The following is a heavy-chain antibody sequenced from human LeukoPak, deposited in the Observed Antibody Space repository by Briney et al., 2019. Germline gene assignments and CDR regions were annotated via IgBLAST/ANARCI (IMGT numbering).Heavy chain of an antibody. Sequence: SETLSLTCAVYGGSFSGYYWSWIRQPPGKGLEWIGEINHSGSTNYNPSLKSRVTISVDTSKNQFSLKLSSVTAADTAVYYCARDFAYDILTGYPPWGQGTLVTVSS. CDR3: ARDFAYDILTGYPP. CDR1: GGSFSGYY. D-gene: IGHD3-9*01. J-gene: IGHJ5*02. V-gene: IGHV4-34*01. CDR2: INHSGST.